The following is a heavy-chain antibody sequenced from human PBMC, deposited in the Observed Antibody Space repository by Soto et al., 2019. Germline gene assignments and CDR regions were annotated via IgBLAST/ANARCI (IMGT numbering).Heavy chain of an antibody. Sequence: GGSLRLSCAASGFTFSSYSMNWVRQAPGKGLEWVSSISSSSSYIYYADSVKGRFTISRDNAKNSLYLQMNSLRAEDTAVYYCARGTDTPPPVKYYFGYWGQGTLVTVSS. CDR1: GFTFSSYS. J-gene: IGHJ4*02. CDR3: ARGTDTPPPVKYYFGY. D-gene: IGHD5-18*01. CDR2: ISSSSSYI. V-gene: IGHV3-21*01.